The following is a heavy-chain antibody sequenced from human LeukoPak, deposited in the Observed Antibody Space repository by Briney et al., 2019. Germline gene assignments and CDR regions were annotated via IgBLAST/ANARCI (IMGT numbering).Heavy chain of an antibody. CDR2: ISNNGDST. V-gene: IGHV3-64D*06. J-gene: IGHJ6*04. D-gene: IGHD2-15*01. CDR1: GFTFSDYA. CDR3: VKLPYAGGGSWEGGTDV. Sequence: GGSLRLSCSASGFTFSDYAMHWVRQAPGKGLEYVSAISNNGDSTYYTDSVKGRFTISRDNSKNTLYLQMTSLRAEDTAMYYCVKLPYAGGGSWEGGTDVWGKGTTVTVSS.